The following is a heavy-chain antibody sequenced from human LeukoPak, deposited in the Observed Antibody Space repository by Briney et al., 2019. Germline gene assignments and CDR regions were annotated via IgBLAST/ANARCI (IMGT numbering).Heavy chain of an antibody. CDR2: ISGSGGST. V-gene: IGHV3-23*01. D-gene: IGHD5-24*01. CDR3: ASDLPYIQLCD. CDR1: GFTFSTYA. Sequence: PGGSLRLSCAASGFTFSTYAMSWVRQAPGKGLEWVSAISGSGGSTYYADSVKGRFTISRDSSQNTLYLQMNSLRVEDTAMYYCASDLPYIQLCDWGQGTLVTVSS. J-gene: IGHJ4*02.